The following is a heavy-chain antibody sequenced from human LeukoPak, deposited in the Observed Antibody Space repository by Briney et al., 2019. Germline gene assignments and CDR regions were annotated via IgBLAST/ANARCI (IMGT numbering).Heavy chain of an antibody. D-gene: IGHD3-10*01. Sequence: GGSLRLSCAASGFTFNTYGMHWVRQAPGKGLEWVAVIWYDGSNKYYSDSVKGRFTISRDNSKNALYLQMNSLRAEDTAVYYCARGDYYGSRGDYWGQGTLVTVSS. J-gene: IGHJ4*02. V-gene: IGHV3-33*01. CDR2: IWYDGSNK. CDR3: ARGDYYGSRGDY. CDR1: GFTFNTYG.